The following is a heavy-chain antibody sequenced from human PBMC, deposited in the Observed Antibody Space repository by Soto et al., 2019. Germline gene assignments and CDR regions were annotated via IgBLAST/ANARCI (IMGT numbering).Heavy chain of an antibody. CDR2: ISGSGGST. V-gene: IGHV3-23*01. CDR1: GFTFSSYA. Sequence: EVQLLESGGGLVQPGGSLRLSCAASGFTFSSYAMSWVRQAPGKGLEWVSAISGSGGSTYYADSVKCRFTISRDNSKNTLYLQMNSLRAEDTAVYYCAKDDSSGSRPDYWGQGTLVTVSS. J-gene: IGHJ4*02. D-gene: IGHD3-22*01. CDR3: AKDDSSGSRPDY.